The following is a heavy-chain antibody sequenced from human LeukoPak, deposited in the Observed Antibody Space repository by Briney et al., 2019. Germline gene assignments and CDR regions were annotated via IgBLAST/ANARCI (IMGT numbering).Heavy chain of an antibody. Sequence: ASVKVSCKASGYTFTSYDINWVRQATGQGLEWMGWMNPNSSNTGYAQKFQGRVTMTRTTSINTAYMELSSLRSDDTAVYYCARESGLYGSGSRYWGQGTLVTVSS. V-gene: IGHV1-8*01. CDR2: MNPNSSNT. J-gene: IGHJ4*02. CDR3: ARESGLYGSGSRY. CDR1: GYTFTSYD. D-gene: IGHD3-10*01.